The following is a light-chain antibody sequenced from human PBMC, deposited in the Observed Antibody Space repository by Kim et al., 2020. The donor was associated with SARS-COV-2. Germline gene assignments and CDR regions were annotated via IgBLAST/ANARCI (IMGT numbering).Light chain of an antibody. V-gene: IGLV2-14*03. CDR3: SAYTSSNTNV. Sequence: QSALTQPASVSGSPGQSITISCTGTSSDVGGYNYVSWYQQHPGKAPKLMIYDVSNRPSGVSNRFSGSKSGNTASLTISGLQAEDEADYYCSAYTSSNTNVLVTGTKVTV. J-gene: IGLJ1*01. CDR2: DVS. CDR1: SSDVGGYNY.